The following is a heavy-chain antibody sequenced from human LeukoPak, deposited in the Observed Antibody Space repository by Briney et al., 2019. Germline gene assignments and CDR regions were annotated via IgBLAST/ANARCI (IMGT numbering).Heavy chain of an antibody. Sequence: SVKVSCKASGGTFSSYSISWVRQAPGQGLEWMGGIIPIFGTTNYAQKFQGRVTITTDESTSTAYMELSSLRSEDTAVYYCAREISHSYSGSYSDYWGQGTLVTVSS. CDR2: IIPIFGTT. D-gene: IGHD1-26*01. V-gene: IGHV1-69*05. CDR3: AREISHSYSGSYSDY. J-gene: IGHJ4*02. CDR1: GGTFSSYS.